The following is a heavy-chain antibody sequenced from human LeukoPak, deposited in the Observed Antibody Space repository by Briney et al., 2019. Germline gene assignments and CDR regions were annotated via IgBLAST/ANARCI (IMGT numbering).Heavy chain of an antibody. V-gene: IGHV4-34*01. D-gene: IGHD2-2*01. CDR2: INHSGST. J-gene: IGHJ5*02. CDR1: GGSFSGYY. Sequence: SETLSLTCAVYGGSFSGYYWSWIRQPPGKGLEWIGEINHSGSTNYNPSLKSRVTVSVDTSKNQFSLKLSSVTAADTAVYYCAGYCSSTSCQSTPWGQGTLVTVSS. CDR3: AGYCSSTSCQSTP.